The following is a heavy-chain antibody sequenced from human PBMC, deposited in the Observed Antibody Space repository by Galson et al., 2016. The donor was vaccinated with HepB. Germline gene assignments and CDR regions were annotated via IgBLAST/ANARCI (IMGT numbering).Heavy chain of an antibody. V-gene: IGHV4-34*01. D-gene: IGHD3-16*01. CDR1: GGSFSDYK. CDR2: INDIGTT. J-gene: IGHJ6*02. Sequence: ETLSLTCAVYGGSFSDYKWRWIRQAPGQGLEWIGEINDIGTTNYNPSLDSRVTIPVDTTKNQFYLKLRPVTAADTAVYHGARVPHLYSYAWSRYYYGKEVWGQGTTVTVSS. CDR3: ARVPHLYSYAWSRYYYGKEV.